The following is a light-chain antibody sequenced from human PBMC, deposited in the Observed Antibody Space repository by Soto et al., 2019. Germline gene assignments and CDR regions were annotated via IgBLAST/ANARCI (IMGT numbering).Light chain of an antibody. CDR2: EVT. CDR3: SSYADSISVL. CDR1: RSDVGAYNY. J-gene: IGLJ3*02. V-gene: IGLV2-8*01. Sequence: QSALTQPPSASGSPRQSVTISCTGTRSDVGAYNYVSWYQQHPGKAPKLMIYEVTKRPSGVPDRFSGSKSGNTASLTVSGLQAEDEADYYCSSYADSISVLFGGGTKLTVL.